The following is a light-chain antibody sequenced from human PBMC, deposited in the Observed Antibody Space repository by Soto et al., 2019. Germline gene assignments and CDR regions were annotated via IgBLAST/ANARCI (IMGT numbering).Light chain of an antibody. CDR1: QSVSSNY. J-gene: IGKJ1*01. Sequence: EIVLTQSPATLSLSPGERATLSCRASQSVSSNYLAWYQQKPGQAPRLLIYGASSRATGIPDRFSGSGSGTEFTLTITRLEPEDFAVYHCQQYGNSPWTFGQGTKVDIK. CDR2: GAS. V-gene: IGKV3-20*01. CDR3: QQYGNSPWT.